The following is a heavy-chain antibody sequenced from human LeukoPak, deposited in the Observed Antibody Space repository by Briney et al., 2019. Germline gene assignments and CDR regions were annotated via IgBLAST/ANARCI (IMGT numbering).Heavy chain of an antibody. CDR1: GFTFSSYG. D-gene: IGHD3-22*01. Sequence: GGSLRLSCAASGFTFSSYGMHWVRQAPGKGLEWVAFIRYDGSNKYYADSVKGRFTISRDNAKNSLYLQMNSLRAEDTAVYYCARDFSDDSSGYYGELDYWGQGTLVTVSS. CDR3: ARDFSDDSSGYYGELDY. V-gene: IGHV3-30*02. CDR2: IRYDGSNK. J-gene: IGHJ4*02.